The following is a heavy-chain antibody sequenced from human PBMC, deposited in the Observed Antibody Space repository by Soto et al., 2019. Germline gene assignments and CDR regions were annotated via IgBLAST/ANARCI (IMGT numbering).Heavy chain of an antibody. V-gene: IGHV1-69*13. Sequence: SVKVSCKASGGTFSSYAISWVRQAPGQGREWMGGIIPIFGTANYAQKFQGRVTITADESTSTAYMELSSLRSEDTAVYYCARETPNIYGGNPDYYYGMDVWGQGXTVTVPS. J-gene: IGHJ6*02. CDR1: GGTFSSYA. CDR3: ARETPNIYGGNPDYYYGMDV. D-gene: IGHD4-17*01. CDR2: IIPIFGTA.